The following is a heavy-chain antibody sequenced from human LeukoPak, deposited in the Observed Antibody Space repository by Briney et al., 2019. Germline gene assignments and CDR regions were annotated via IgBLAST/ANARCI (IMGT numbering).Heavy chain of an antibody. D-gene: IGHD6-13*01. V-gene: IGHV3-21*01. CDR3: AKIAAAGPNYYYYYMDV. CDR2: ISSSTTYI. CDR1: GFTFSSYS. Sequence: GGSLRLACAASGFTFSSYSMNWVRQAPGKGLEWVSSISSSTTYINYADSVKGRFTISRDNAKNSLYLQMNSLRADDTAVYYCAKIAAAGPNYYYYYMDVWGKGTTVTISS. J-gene: IGHJ6*03.